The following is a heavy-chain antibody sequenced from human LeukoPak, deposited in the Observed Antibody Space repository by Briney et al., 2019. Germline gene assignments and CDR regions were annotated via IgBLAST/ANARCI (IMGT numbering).Heavy chain of an antibody. CDR3: AKLEYYDSSGLGVYYFDY. J-gene: IGHJ4*02. CDR2: ISGSGGST. Sequence: PGGSLRLSCAASGFTFSSYAMSWVRQAPGKGLEWVSAISGSGGSTYYADSVKGRFTISRDNSKNTLYLQMNSLRAEDTAVYYCAKLEYYDSSGLGVYYFDYWGQGTLVTVSS. V-gene: IGHV3-23*01. D-gene: IGHD3-22*01. CDR1: GFTFSSYA.